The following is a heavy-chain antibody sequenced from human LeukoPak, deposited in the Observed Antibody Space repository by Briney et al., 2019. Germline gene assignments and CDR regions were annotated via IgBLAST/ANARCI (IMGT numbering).Heavy chain of an antibody. Sequence: GRSLRLSCAASGFTFDDYAMHWVRQAPGKGLEWVSGISWNSGSIGYADSVKGRFTISRDNAKNSLYLQMNSLRAEDTAVYYCAKNHALLWFGEETGYWGQGTLVTVSS. CDR2: ISWNSGSI. D-gene: IGHD3-10*01. CDR1: GFTFDDYA. V-gene: IGHV3-9*01. CDR3: AKNHALLWFGEETGY. J-gene: IGHJ4*02.